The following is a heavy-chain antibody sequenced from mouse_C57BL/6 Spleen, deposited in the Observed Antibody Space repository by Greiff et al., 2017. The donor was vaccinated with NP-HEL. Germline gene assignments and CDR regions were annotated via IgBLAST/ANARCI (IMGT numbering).Heavy chain of an antibody. CDR2: IDPENGDT. CDR1: GFNIKDDY. D-gene: IGHD1-1*02. J-gene: IGHJ2*01. Sequence: EVQLQQSGAELVRPGASVKLSCTASGFNIKDDYMHWVKQRPEQGLEWIGWIDPENGDTEYASKFQGKATITADTSSNTAYLQLSSLTSEDTAVYYCTHGSPFDYWGQGTTLTVSS. CDR3: THGSPFDY. V-gene: IGHV14-4*01.